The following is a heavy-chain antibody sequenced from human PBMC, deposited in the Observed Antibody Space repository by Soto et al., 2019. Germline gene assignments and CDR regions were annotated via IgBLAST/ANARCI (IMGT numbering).Heavy chain of an antibody. Sequence: GASVNGSCKASGFTFTSSAVQWVRQARGQRLEWIGWIVVGSGNTNYAQKFQERVTLSVDTSKNQFYLTLTSVAAADTAVYYCARGRGIAVRPYYYGMDVWGQGTTVTVSS. CDR1: GFTFTSSA. V-gene: IGHV1-58*01. D-gene: IGHD6-6*01. J-gene: IGHJ6*02. CDR3: ARGRGIAVRPYYYGMDV. CDR2: IVVGSGNT.